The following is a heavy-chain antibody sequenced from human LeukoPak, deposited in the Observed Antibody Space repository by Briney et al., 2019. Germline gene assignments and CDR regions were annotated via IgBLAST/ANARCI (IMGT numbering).Heavy chain of an antibody. J-gene: IGHJ4*02. Sequence: PGGSLRLSCAASGFTFSNAWMNWVRQAPGKGLEWIGRVKTKTVGGTTDYAAPVKGRFTISRDDSKNTLYLQMDSLKTEDTAVYYCTTHPYWGQGTLVTVSS. V-gene: IGHV3-15*01. CDR1: GFTFSNAW. CDR3: TTHPY. CDR2: VKTKTVGGTT.